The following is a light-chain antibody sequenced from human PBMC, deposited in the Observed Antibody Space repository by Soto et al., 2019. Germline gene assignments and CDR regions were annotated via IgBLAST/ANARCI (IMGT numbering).Light chain of an antibody. Sequence: EIVFTQSPVTLSLSPGERATLSCRASQSVSSYLAWYQQTPGQAPRLLIYDASNRATGIPARFSGSGSGTDFTLTISSLEPEDFSVYYCQQRSNWQVTFGQGTRLEIK. J-gene: IGKJ5*01. CDR3: QQRSNWQVT. V-gene: IGKV3-11*01. CDR1: QSVSSY. CDR2: DAS.